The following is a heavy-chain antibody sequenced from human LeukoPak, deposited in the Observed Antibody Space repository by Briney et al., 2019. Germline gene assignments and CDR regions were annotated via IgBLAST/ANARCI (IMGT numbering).Heavy chain of an antibody. Sequence: GESLRLSCAASGFTFSNYDMHWVRQATGKGLEWVSSIGTVGDTYYSDSVKGRFTISRENAKNSWYLQMSSLRAGDTAVYYCARLDSSSWYFPNYYYGMDVWGQGTTVTVSS. CDR3: ARLDSSSWYFPNYYYGMDV. CDR1: GFTFSNYD. D-gene: IGHD6-13*01. CDR2: IGTVGDT. J-gene: IGHJ6*02. V-gene: IGHV3-13*01.